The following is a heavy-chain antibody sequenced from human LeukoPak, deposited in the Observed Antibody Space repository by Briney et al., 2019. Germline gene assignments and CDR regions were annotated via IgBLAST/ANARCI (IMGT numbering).Heavy chain of an antibody. J-gene: IGHJ4*02. D-gene: IGHD3-22*01. CDR3: AKDPWDYYDSSGYWPY. V-gene: IGHV3-23*01. CDR2: ISGSGGST. CDR1: GFTFSSYV. Sequence: PGGSLRLSCAASGFTFSSYVMSWVRQAPGKGLEWVSAISGSGGSTYYADSVKGRFTISRDNSKNTLYLQMNSLRAEDTAVYYCAKDPWDYYDSSGYWPYWGQGTLVTVSS.